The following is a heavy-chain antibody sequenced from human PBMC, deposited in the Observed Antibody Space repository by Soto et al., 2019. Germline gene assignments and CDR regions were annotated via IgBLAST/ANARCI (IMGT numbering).Heavy chain of an antibody. CDR1: GYTFTSYG. D-gene: IGHD6-6*01. V-gene: IGHV1-18*01. J-gene: IGHJ6*03. CDR2: ISAYNGNT. Sequence: GASVKVSCKASGYTFTSYGISWVRQAPGQGLEWMGWISAYNGNTNYAQKLQGRVTMTTDTSTSTAYMELRSLRSDDTAVYYCARRPKNSIAAESYYYYYYMDVWGKGTTVTSP. CDR3: ARRPKNSIAAESYYYYYYMDV.